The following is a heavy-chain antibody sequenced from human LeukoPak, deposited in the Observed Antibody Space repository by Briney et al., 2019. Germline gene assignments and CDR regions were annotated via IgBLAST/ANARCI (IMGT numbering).Heavy chain of an antibody. V-gene: IGHV3-30-3*02. CDR1: GFTFSSYA. Sequence: GGSLRLSCAASGFTFSSYAMHWVRQAPGKGLEWVAVISYDGSNKYYADSVKGRFTISRDNSKNTLYLQMNSLRAEDTAVYYCAKQLGYCSDGSCYFPYWGQGTLVTVSS. D-gene: IGHD2-15*01. CDR3: AKQLGYCSDGSCYFPY. J-gene: IGHJ4*02. CDR2: ISYDGSNK.